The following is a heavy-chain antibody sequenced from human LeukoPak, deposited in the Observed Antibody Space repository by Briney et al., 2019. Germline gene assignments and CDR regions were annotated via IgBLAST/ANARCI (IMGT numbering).Heavy chain of an antibody. V-gene: IGHV3-23*01. Sequence: PGGSLRLSCAASGFTVSSNYMSWVRQAPGKGLEWVSAISGSTGNTYYADSVKGRFTISRDNSKNTVYLQMNSLRAEDTAVYYCAKDPPYYYDSSGYGGGAFDIWGQGTMVTVSS. CDR1: GFTVSSNY. CDR3: AKDPPYYYDSSGYGGGAFDI. D-gene: IGHD3-22*01. CDR2: ISGSTGNT. J-gene: IGHJ3*02.